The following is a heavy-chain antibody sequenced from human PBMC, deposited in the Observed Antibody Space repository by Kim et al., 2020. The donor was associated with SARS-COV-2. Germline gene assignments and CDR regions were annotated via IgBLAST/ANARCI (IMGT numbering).Heavy chain of an antibody. V-gene: IGHV3-23*01. CDR1: GFTFSSYA. CDR3: ATRPWGPYRHPAEYFQH. J-gene: IGHJ1*01. D-gene: IGHD3-16*01. CDR2: ISGSGGST. Sequence: GGSLRLSCAASGFTFSSYAMSWVRQAPGKGLEWVSAISGSGGSTYYADSVKGRFTISRDNSKNTLYLQMNSLRAEDTAVYYCATRPWGPYRHPAEYFQHWGQGTLVTVSS.